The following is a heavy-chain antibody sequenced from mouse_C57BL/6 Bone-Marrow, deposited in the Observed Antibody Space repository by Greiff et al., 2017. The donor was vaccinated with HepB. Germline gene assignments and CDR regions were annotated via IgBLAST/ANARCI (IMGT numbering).Heavy chain of an antibody. Sequence: EVKLMESGGGLVKPGGSLKLSCAASGFTFSSYAMSWVRQTPEKRLEWVATISDGGSYTYYPDNVKGRFTISRDNAKNNLYLQMSHLKSEDTAMYYCARGDGTLYYGSSPAWFAYWGQGTLVTVSA. CDR2: ISDGGSYT. V-gene: IGHV5-4*03. CDR1: GFTFSSYA. J-gene: IGHJ3*01. CDR3: ARGDGTLYYGSSPAWFAY. D-gene: IGHD1-1*01.